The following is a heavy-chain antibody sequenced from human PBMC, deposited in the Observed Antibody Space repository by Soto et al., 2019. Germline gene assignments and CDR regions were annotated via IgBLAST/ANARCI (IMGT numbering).Heavy chain of an antibody. CDR1: GFTFSSYA. V-gene: IGHV3-23*01. CDR3: AKVENCSSTSCCTDPSVDFWSGCTYYFDY. Sequence: GGSLRLSCAASGFTFSSYAMSWVRQAPGKGLEWVSAISGSGGSTYYADSVKGRFTISRDNSKNTLYLQMNSLRAEDTAVYYCAKVENCSSTSCCTDPSVDFWSGCTYYFDYWGQGTLVTVSS. J-gene: IGHJ4*02. CDR2: ISGSGGST. D-gene: IGHD2-2*01.